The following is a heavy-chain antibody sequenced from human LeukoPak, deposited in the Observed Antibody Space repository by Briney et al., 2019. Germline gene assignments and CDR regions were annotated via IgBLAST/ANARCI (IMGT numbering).Heavy chain of an antibody. J-gene: IGHJ4*02. CDR2: ISGSGGST. CDR3: AAPRGGSSIGFVY. CDR1: GFTFSSYA. Sequence: GGSLRLSCAASGFTFSSYAMSWVRQAPGKGLEWVSAISGSGGSTYYADSVKGRFTISRDNAKNLLYLQMNSLRAEDTAVYYCAAPRGGSSIGFVYWGQGTLVTASS. D-gene: IGHD6-6*01. V-gene: IGHV3-23*01.